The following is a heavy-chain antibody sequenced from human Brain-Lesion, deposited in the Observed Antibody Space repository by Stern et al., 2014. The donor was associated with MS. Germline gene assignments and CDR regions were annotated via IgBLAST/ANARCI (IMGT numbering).Heavy chain of an antibody. J-gene: IGHJ4*02. V-gene: IGHV3-11*01. D-gene: IGHD4-17*01. Sequence: QVQLVESGGGLVKPGGSLRLSCAASGFTFSDSYMNWIRQAPGKGLEWVSYISRCGGVIYYAESVKGRFTISRDNAKSSLYLQMSSLRVEDSAVYYCAMYGDSPFDYWGQGTLVTVSS. CDR1: GFTFSDSY. CDR2: ISRCGGVI. CDR3: AMYGDSPFDY.